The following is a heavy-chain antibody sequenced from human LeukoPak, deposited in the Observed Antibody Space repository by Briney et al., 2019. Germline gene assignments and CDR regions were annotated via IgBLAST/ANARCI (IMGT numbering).Heavy chain of an antibody. CDR1: GFTFSSHG. Sequence: GGSLRLSCGASGFTFSSHGMNWVRQAPGKGLEWVSGISPSGGITYYADSVKGRFTISRDNSKNTLYLQMNSLRAEDTAVYYCAKGPGVDRFYYYMDVWGKGTTVTISS. V-gene: IGHV3-23*01. CDR2: ISPSGGIT. J-gene: IGHJ6*03. D-gene: IGHD5-12*01. CDR3: AKGPGVDRFYYYMDV.